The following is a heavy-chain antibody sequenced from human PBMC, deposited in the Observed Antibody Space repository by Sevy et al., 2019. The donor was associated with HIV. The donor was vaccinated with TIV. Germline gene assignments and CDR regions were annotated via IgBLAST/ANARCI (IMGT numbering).Heavy chain of an antibody. J-gene: IGHJ4*02. V-gene: IGHV3-30*04. Sequence: GGSLRLSCAASGFTFSSYAMHWVRQAPGKGLEWVAVISYDGSNKYYADSVKGRFTISRDNSKNTLYLQMNSLRAEDTAVYYCARDRGSYGDYYFFDYWGQGTLVTSPQ. D-gene: IGHD4-17*01. CDR3: ARDRGSYGDYYFFDY. CDR1: GFTFSSYA. CDR2: ISYDGSNK.